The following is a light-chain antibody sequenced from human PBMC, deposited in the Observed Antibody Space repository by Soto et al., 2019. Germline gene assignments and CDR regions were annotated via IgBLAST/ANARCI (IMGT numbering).Light chain of an antibody. V-gene: IGLV1-40*01. CDR3: QSYDRSQRGNDV. Sequence: QSVLTQPPSVSGAPGQRVTISCTGTSSNIGAGYDVHWYQHLPGTAPKLLIYSNINRPSGVPDRFSGSKSGTSASLAITGLQSVDEADYYCQSYDRSQRGNDVFGTGTKLTVL. CDR2: SNI. J-gene: IGLJ1*01. CDR1: SSNIGAGYD.